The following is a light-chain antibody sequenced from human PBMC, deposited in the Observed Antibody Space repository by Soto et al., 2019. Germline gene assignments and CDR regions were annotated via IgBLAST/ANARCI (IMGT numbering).Light chain of an antibody. CDR1: SSNIGSHY. CDR3: FSFTTTSTHV. Sequence: QSVVTQPPSASGTPGQRVTISCSGSSSNIGSHYVYWYQQLPGTAPKLLIYRNNQRPSGVPDRFSGSKSGTSASLAISGLRSEDEAEYFCFSFTTTSTHVFGTGTKLTVL. V-gene: IGLV1-47*01. CDR2: RNN. J-gene: IGLJ1*01.